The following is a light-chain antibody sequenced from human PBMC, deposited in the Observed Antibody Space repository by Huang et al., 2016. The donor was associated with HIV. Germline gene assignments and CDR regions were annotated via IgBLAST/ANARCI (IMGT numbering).Light chain of an antibody. J-gene: IGKJ5*01. CDR2: GSS. CDR1: QDIGTS. V-gene: IGKV1-13*02. Sequence: QLTQSPPSLSASVGDTVIISCRASQDIGTSLAWYQQKTGRAPKLLISGSSTLQTGVPSRFSGDSAWTYFTLFISDLQPEDFATYYYQQLHAYPITFGQGTRLDIK. CDR3: QQLHAYPIT.